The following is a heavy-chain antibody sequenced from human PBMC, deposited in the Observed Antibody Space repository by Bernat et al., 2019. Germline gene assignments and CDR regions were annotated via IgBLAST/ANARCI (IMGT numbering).Heavy chain of an antibody. V-gene: IGHV4-31*03. CDR3: ARGDYYGSGSYYIAGVPYDY. D-gene: IGHD3-10*01. J-gene: IGHJ4*02. CDR1: GGSISSGGYY. Sequence: QVQLQESGPGLVKPSQTLSLTCTVSGGSISSGGYYWSWIRQHPGKGLEWIGYIYYSGSTYYNPSLKSRVTISVVTSKNQFSLKLSSVTAADTAVYYCARGDYYGSGSYYIAGVPYDYWGQGTLVTVSS. CDR2: IYYSGST.